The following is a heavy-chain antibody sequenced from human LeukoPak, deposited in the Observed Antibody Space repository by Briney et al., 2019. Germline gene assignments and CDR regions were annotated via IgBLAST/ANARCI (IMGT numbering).Heavy chain of an antibody. J-gene: IGHJ4*02. CDR1: GYSLSDLS. CDR3: ATDRVYRSSGGSWGFFDY. Sequence: ASVKVSCKISGYSLSDLSIHWVREAPGEGLEWMGGFDSENNKMVYSQKFQGRVTMTEDTSADTAYMELTSLRSEGTAVYFCATDRVYRSSGGSWGFFDYWGQGTLVIVSS. D-gene: IGHD6-19*01. V-gene: IGHV1-24*01. CDR2: FDSENNKM.